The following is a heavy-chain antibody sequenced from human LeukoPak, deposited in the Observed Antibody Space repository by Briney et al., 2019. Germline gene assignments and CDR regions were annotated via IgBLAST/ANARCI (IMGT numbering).Heavy chain of an antibody. V-gene: IGHV4-59*01. CDR1: GGSISSYY. J-gene: IGHJ4*02. Sequence: KPSETLSLTCTVSGGSISSYYWSWIRQPPGKGLEWIGYIYYSGSTNYNPSLKSRVTISVDTSKNQFSLKLSSVTAADTAVYYCARTLSEYSSSSLGYWGQGTLVTVSS. CDR2: IYYSGST. CDR3: ARTLSEYSSSSLGY. D-gene: IGHD6-6*01.